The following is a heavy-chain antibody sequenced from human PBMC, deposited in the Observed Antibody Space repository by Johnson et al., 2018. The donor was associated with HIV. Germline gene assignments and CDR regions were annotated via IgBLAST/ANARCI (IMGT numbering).Heavy chain of an antibody. Sequence: VQLVESGGGLIQPGGSLRLSCAASGFTVSSNYMGWVRQAPGKGLEWVSVLYSGGSTYYTDSVKGRITISRDNSKNTLYLQMNSLRAEDTAVYFCARDPCTGASCLPGAFDIWGQGTLVTVSS. CDR1: GFTVSSNY. D-gene: IGHD2-15*01. CDR2: LYSGGST. CDR3: ARDPCTGASCLPGAFDI. J-gene: IGHJ3*02. V-gene: IGHV3-53*01.